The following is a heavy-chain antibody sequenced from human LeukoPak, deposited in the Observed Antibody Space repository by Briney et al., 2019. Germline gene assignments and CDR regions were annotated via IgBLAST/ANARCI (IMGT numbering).Heavy chain of an antibody. D-gene: IGHD5-18*01. CDR2: IFYNGNT. CDR3: VRVYIYGRSYFDY. J-gene: IGHJ4*02. CDR1: GASISTNTYY. Sequence: SETLSLTCTVSGASISTNTYYWAWIRQPPGKGLEWIANIFYNGNTDYNPSLKSRLTISVDTSKNQFSLHLTSVTAADTAVYYCVRVYIYGRSYFDYWGQGTLVTVSS. V-gene: IGHV4-39*07.